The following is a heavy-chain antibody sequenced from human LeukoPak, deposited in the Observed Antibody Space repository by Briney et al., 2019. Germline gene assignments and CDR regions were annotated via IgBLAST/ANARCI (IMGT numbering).Heavy chain of an antibody. D-gene: IGHD2-8*01. CDR2: ISSSGSSI. J-gene: IGHJ2*01. CDR1: GFSFSTYE. V-gene: IGHV3-48*03. CDR3: ARGFYFSMTELYYLDL. Sequence: PGGSLRLSCAASGFSFSTYEMNWVRQAPGKGLEWVSFISSSGSSIHYADSVKGRFTISRDNAKNSLYLQMNSLRVEDSAVYYCARGFYFSMTELYYLDLWGRGTLVTVSS.